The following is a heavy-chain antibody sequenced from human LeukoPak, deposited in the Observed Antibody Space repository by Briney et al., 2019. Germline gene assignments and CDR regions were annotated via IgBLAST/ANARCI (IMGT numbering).Heavy chain of an antibody. CDR1: GGSFSSYY. V-gene: IGHV4-59*08. D-gene: IGHD6-19*01. J-gene: IGHJ4*02. CDR2: IYYSGST. Sequence: PSETLSLTCAVYGGSFSSYYWSWIRQPPGKGLEWIGYIYYSGSTNYNPSLKSRVTISVDTSKNQFSLKLSSVTAADTAVYYCARASYSSGWYYFDYWGQGTLVTVSS. CDR3: ARASYSSGWYYFDY.